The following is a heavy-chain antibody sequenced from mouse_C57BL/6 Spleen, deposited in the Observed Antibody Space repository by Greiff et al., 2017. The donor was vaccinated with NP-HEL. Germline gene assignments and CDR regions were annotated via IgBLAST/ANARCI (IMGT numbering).Heavy chain of an antibody. CDR1: GFTFSSYA. Sequence: EVQGVESGGGLVKPGGSLKLSCAASGFTFSSYAMSWVRQTPEKRLEWVATISDGGSYTYYPDNVKGRFTISRDNAKNNLYLQMSHLKSEDTAMYYCARSYITGYFDYWGQGTTLTVSS. CDR2: ISDGGSYT. CDR3: ARSYITGYFDY. V-gene: IGHV5-4*01. J-gene: IGHJ2*01. D-gene: IGHD1-2*01.